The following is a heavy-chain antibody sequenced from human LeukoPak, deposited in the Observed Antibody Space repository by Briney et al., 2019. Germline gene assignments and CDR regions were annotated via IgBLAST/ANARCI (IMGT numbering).Heavy chain of an antibody. V-gene: IGHV1-2*02. CDR3: ARDGVVRGVIIY. J-gene: IGHJ4*02. CDR1: GYTFTDYY. CDR2: IDPNSGGT. D-gene: IGHD3-10*01. Sequence: ASVKVSCKTSGYTFTDYYIHWVRQAPGQGLEWVGWIDPNSGGTNYAQKFQGRVTMTRDTSISTAYMEVRRMRSDDTALYYCARDGVVRGVIIYWGQGTPVTVSS.